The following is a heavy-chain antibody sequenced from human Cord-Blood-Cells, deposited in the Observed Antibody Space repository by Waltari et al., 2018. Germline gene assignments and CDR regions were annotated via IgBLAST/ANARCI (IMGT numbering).Heavy chain of an antibody. J-gene: IGHJ4*02. D-gene: IGHD2-15*01. CDR3: TRASPCARSCYSFY. Sequence: EVQLVESGGGLVQPGRSLRLSCTASGFTFGDYAMSWVRQAPGKGLEWVGFIRSKAYGGTTEYAASVKGRFTISRDDSKSIAYLQMTSLKTEDTAVYYCTRASPCARSCYSFYWGQGTLVTVSS. CDR2: IRSKAYGGTT. CDR1: GFTFGDYA. V-gene: IGHV3-49*04.